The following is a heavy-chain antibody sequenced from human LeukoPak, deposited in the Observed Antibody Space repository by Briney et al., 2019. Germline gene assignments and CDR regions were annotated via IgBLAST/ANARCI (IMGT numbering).Heavy chain of an antibody. CDR2: INHSGST. J-gene: IGHJ5*02. CDR3: ARYSPASNWFDP. V-gene: IGHV4-34*01. D-gene: IGHD2-2*01. Sequence: SETLSLTCAVYGGSFSGYYWCWIRQPPGKGLEWIGEINHSGSTNYNPSLKSRVTISVDTSKNQFSLKLSSVTAADTAVYYCARYSPASNWFDPWGQGTLVTVSS. CDR1: GGSFSGYY.